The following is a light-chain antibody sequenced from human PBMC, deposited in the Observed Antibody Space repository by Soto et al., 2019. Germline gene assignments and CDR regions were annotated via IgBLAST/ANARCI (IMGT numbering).Light chain of an antibody. V-gene: IGKV1-5*03. CDR3: QQYYSYSWT. CDR1: QSISSW. CDR2: KGS. J-gene: IGKJ1*01. Sequence: DIQMTQSPSTLSASVGDRVTITCRASQSISSWLAWYQQKPGKAPKLLIYKGSNLESGVPSRFSGSGSGTEFTLTISSLQPDDFATYYCQQYYSYSWTFGQGTKVEIK.